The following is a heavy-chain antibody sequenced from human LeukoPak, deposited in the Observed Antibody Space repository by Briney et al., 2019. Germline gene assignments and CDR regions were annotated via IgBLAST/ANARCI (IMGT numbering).Heavy chain of an antibody. CDR2: VSWTGDKV. Sequence: GGSLRLSCAASGFGFDDYAMHWIRQPPGKGLEWVSRVSWTGDKVDYADSVKGRFTISRDNAKNSLYLQMHSLRAEDTALYYCAKDIDYGSRNYYGAFDYWGQGVLVTVSS. CDR3: AKDIDYGSRNYYGAFDY. V-gene: IGHV3-9*01. CDR1: GFGFDDYA. D-gene: IGHD3-10*01. J-gene: IGHJ4*02.